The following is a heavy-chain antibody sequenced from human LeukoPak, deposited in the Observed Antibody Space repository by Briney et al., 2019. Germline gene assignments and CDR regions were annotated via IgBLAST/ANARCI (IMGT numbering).Heavy chain of an antibody. V-gene: IGHV3-23*01. J-gene: IGHJ4*02. D-gene: IGHD3-10*01. CDR3: AGGSDLGF. CDR2: ISGSGGST. CDR1: GFTFSSYA. Sequence: GGSLRLSCAASGFTFSSYAMSWVRQAPGKGLEWVSAISGSGGSTYYADSVKGRFTISRDNAKNSLYLQMDSLRAEDTAVYYCAGGSDLGFWGQGTLVTVSS.